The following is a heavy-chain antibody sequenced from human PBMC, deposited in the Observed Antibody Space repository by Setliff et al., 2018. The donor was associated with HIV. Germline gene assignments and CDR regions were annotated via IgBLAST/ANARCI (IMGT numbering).Heavy chain of an antibody. J-gene: IGHJ6*03. V-gene: IGHV3-20*04. CDR1: GFNFDDYG. D-gene: IGHD3-10*01. CDR2: INWNGRRT. CDR3: ARGRLLWSGSYYYYYMDV. Sequence: GGSLRLSCAASGFNFDDYGMSWVRQVPGKGLEWVSGINWNGRRTGYGDSVRGRFTMSRDNAKNSLYLQMNSLRVEDTAVYYCARGRLLWSGSYYYYYMDVWGKGTTVTVSS.